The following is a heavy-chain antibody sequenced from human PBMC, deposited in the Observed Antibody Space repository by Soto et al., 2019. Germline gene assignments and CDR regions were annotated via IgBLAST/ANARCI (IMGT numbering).Heavy chain of an antibody. CDR3: AADSKGSGWYYPKPLYYYYYYGMDV. CDR2: IVVGSGNT. J-gene: IGHJ6*02. CDR1: GFTFTSST. D-gene: IGHD6-19*01. V-gene: IGHV1-58*01. Sequence: SVKVSCKASGFTFTSSTVQWVRQARGQRLEWIGWIVVGSGNTNYAQRFQERVTITRDMSTSTAYMELSSLRSEDSDVYYCAADSKGSGWYYPKPLYYYYYYGMDVWGQGTTVTVSS.